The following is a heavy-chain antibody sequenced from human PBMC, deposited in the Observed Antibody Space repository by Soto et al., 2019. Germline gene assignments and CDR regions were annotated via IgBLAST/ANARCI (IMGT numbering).Heavy chain of an antibody. CDR1: GGSINSGDYH. CDR3: ARDSRTPSGGMDV. J-gene: IGHJ6*02. CDR2: IYYSAST. V-gene: IGHV4-30-4*01. Sequence: SETLSLTCTVSGGSINSGDYHWTWIRQFPGKGLEWIGGIYYSASTYYNPALVSRITISLDTSKNQFSLKLTSVTAADTAVYSCARDSRTPSGGMDVWGQGTTVTVSS.